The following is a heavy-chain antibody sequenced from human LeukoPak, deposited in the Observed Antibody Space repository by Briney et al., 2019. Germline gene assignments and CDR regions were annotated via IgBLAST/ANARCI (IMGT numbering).Heavy chain of an antibody. Sequence: SETLSLTCTVSGGSISSSSYYWGWIRQPPGKGLEWIGSIYYSGSTYYNPSLKSRVTISVDTSKNQFSLKLSSVTAADTAVYYCAGATAGSRNAFEIWGQGTMVTVSS. D-gene: IGHD6-19*01. V-gene: IGHV4-39*01. J-gene: IGHJ3*02. CDR1: GGSISSSSYY. CDR3: AGATAGSRNAFEI. CDR2: IYYSGST.